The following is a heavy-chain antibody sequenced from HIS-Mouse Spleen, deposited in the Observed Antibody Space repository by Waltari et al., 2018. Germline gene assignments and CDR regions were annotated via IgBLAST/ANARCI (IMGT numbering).Heavy chain of an antibody. Sequence: QITLKESFPPLCPPPQTLTLTFPFSGFSLLPSGVGVLGIRQPPCKSREWLALLYWNDDKRYSPSLKSRLTITKDTSKNQVVLTMTNMDPVDTATYYCAHSLERVRGIAVAGSPVYFDYWGQGTLVTVSS. CDR2: LYWNDDK. D-gene: IGHD6-19*01. J-gene: IGHJ4*02. CDR3: AHSLERVRGIAVAGSPVYFDY. CDR1: GFSLLPSGVG. V-gene: IGHV2-5*01.